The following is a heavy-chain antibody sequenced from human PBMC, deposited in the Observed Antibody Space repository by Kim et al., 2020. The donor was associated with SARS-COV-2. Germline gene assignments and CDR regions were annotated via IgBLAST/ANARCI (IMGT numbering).Heavy chain of an antibody. Sequence: SETLSLTCTVSGGSISSTSYYWGWIRQPPGKGLEWIGSIYYSGSTYYNPSLKSRVTISVDTSKNQFSLKLNSVTAADTAIYYCARSCCKQWPLQFWGQGPWSPSPQ. D-gene: IGHD6-19*01. CDR2: IYYSGST. V-gene: IGHV4-39*01. J-gene: IGHJ1*01. CDR1: GGSISSTSYY. CDR3: ARSCCKQWPLQF.